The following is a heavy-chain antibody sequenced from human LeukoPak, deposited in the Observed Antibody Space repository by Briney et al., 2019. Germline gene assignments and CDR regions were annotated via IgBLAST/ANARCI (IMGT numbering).Heavy chain of an antibody. D-gene: IGHD6-19*01. J-gene: IGHJ5*02. CDR1: GFTFSSYI. CDR2: ISSSSSYI. V-gene: IGHV3-21*01. Sequence: GGSLRLSCAASGFTFSSYIMNWVRQAPGKGLEWVSSISSSSSYIYYADSVKGRFTISRDNAKNSLYLQMNSLRAEDTAVYYCARGPVAVAAYNWFDPWGQGTLVTVSS. CDR3: ARGPVAVAAYNWFDP.